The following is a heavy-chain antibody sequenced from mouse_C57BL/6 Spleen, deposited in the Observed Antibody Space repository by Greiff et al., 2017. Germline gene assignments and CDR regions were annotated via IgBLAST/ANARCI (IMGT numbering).Heavy chain of an antibody. Sequence: EVKLMESGGGLVKPGGSLKLSCAASGFTFSSYAMSWVRQTPEKRLEWVATISDGGSYTYYPDNVKGRFTISRDNAKNHLYLQMSHLKSEDTAMYYCARDGSGFDYWGQGTTLTVSS. V-gene: IGHV5-4*01. CDR2: ISDGGSYT. CDR1: GFTFSSYA. J-gene: IGHJ2*01. CDR3: ARDGSGFDY. D-gene: IGHD3-2*02.